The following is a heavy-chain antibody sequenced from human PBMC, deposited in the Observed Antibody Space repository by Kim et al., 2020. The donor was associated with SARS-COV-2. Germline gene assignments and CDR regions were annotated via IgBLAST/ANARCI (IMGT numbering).Heavy chain of an antibody. CDR3: AKGGGMEQWLVKGGDEFDP. V-gene: IGHV3-33*06. J-gene: IGHJ5*02. CDR2: IWYDGSNK. CDR1: GFTFSSYG. D-gene: IGHD6-19*01. Sequence: GGSLRLSCAASGFTFSSYGMHWVRQAPGKGLEWVAVIWYDGSNKYYADSVKGRFTISRDNSKNTLYLQMNSLRAEDTAVYYCAKGGGMEQWLVKGGDEFDPWGQGTLVTVSS.